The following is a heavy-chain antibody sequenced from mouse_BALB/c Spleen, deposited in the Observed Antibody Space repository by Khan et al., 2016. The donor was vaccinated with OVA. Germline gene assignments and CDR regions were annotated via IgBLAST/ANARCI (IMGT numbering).Heavy chain of an antibody. CDR2: ISYSGNT. Sequence: EVQLQESGPGLVKPSQSLSLTCTVTGYSITSDYAWNWIRQFPGNKLEWMGFISYSGNTNYNPSLKSRISITRDTTKNQFFLQLNSVTIEDTATYYCSIVYRGDFDYWGQGTTLTVSS. V-gene: IGHV3-2*02. J-gene: IGHJ2*01. D-gene: IGHD2-14*01. CDR3: SIVYRGDFDY. CDR1: GYSITSDYA.